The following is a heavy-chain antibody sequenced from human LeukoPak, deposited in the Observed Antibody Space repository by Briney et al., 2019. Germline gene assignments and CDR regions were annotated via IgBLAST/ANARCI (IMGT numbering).Heavy chain of an antibody. CDR1: GFTFSTYA. D-gene: IGHD4-23*01. CDR2: ISYDGSNK. Sequence: GGSLRLSCAASGFTFSTYAMHWVRQAPGKGLEWGAVISYDGSNKDFADSVKGRFTFSRDNSKNTLYLQMNSLRAEDTAVYYCARGARKGDDYGGFFDYWGQGTLVTVSS. V-gene: IGHV3-30*04. CDR3: ARGARKGDDYGGFFDY. J-gene: IGHJ4*02.